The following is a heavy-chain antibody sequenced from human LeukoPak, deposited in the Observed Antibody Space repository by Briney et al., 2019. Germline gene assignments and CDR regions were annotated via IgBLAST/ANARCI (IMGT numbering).Heavy chain of an antibody. CDR3: ARDRGGYYDY. Sequence: SETLSLTCTVSGGSISSGGYYWSWIRQPPGMGLEWIGYIYHSGSTYYNPSLRSRVTISVDTSKNQFSLQLNSVTPEDTAVYYCARDRGGYYDYWGQGTLVTVSS. D-gene: IGHD3-10*01. J-gene: IGHJ4*02. CDR2: IYHSGST. V-gene: IGHV4-30-2*01. CDR1: GGSISSGGYY.